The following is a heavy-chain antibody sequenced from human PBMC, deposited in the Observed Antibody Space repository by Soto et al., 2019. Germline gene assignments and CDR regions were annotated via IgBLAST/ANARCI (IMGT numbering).Heavy chain of an antibody. V-gene: IGHV3-33*01. J-gene: IGHJ4*02. CDR2: IWYDGSNK. CDR3: ARLLWYGMVRGDDLDY. CDR1: GFTFSSYG. D-gene: IGHD3-10*01. Sequence: QVPLVESGGGVVQPGRSLRLSCAASGFTFSSYGMHWVRQAPGKGLEWVAVIWYDGSNKYYADSVKGRFTISRDNSKNTLYLQMNSLRAEDTAVYYCARLLWYGMVRGDDLDYWGQGTLVTVSS.